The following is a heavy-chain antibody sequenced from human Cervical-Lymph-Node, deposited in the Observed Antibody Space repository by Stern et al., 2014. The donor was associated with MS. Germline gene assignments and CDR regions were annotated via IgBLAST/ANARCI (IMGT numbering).Heavy chain of an antibody. Sequence: VQLVESGGGVAQPGRSLRLSCAASEFGRETMHWVRQAPGKGLEWGAAMSYDGKKKFYADSVKGRFTISRDTSKATLYLEMNSLRVEDTAIYYCAKEKQGMGYFVYWGQGALVTVSS. J-gene: IGHJ4*02. V-gene: IGHV3-30*04. D-gene: IGHD7-27*01. CDR2: MSYDGKKK. CDR1: EFGRET. CDR3: AKEKQGMGYFVY.